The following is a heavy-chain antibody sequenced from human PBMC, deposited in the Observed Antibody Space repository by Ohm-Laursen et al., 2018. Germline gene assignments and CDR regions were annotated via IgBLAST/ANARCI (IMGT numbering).Heavy chain of an antibody. CDR2: ISRGGST. J-gene: IGHJ4*02. Sequence: SLRLSCTASGFSISSYWMNWVRQAPGKGLEWVSAISRGGSTYYADSVEGRFTISRDNSKNTLYLQMNSLRAEDTAVYYCAKFMWKHEYWGQGTLVTVSS. V-gene: IGHV3-23*01. CDR1: GFSISSYW. CDR3: AKFMWKHEY. D-gene: IGHD5-18*01.